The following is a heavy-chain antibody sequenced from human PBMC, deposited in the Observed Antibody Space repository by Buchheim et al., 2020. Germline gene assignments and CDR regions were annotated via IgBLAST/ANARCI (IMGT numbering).Heavy chain of an antibody. CDR3: ARVDFGGALAHY. Sequence: QEQLQESGPGLVKPSQTLSLTCSVSGGSISSGDYYWSWFRQPPGKGLEWIGYINHRESTYYNPFFKSRTTMSVDTSKNQFSLKLTSVTTADTAVYFCARVDFGGALAHYWGPGTL. V-gene: IGHV4-30-4*01. CDR1: GGSISSGDYY. J-gene: IGHJ4*02. D-gene: IGHD2-21*01. CDR2: INHREST.